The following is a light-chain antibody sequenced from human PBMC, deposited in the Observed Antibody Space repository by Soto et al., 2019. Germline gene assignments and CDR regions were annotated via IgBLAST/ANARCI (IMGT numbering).Light chain of an antibody. V-gene: IGKV1-33*01. CDR1: QDISNY. CDR2: DAS. CDR3: QQYDNLPLT. Sequence: DIQMTQSPSSLSASVGDRVTITCQASQDISNYLNWYQQKPGKAPKLLIYDASNLEKGVPSRFSGSGSGTDFTFTISSLQPEDIATYYCQQYDNLPLTFGGGTKVEL. J-gene: IGKJ4*01.